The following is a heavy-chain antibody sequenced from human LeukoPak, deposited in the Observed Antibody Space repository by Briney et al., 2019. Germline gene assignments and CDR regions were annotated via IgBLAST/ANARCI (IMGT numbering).Heavy chain of an antibody. J-gene: IGHJ4*02. D-gene: IGHD2/OR15-2a*01. CDR3: ARAPGGVVIIDS. CDR1: GGSISSGGYY. CDR2: IYHSGSG. V-gene: IGHV4-30-2*01. Sequence: PSETLSLTCTVSGGSISSGGYYWSWIRQPPGKSLEWIGYIYHSGSGNYNPSLKSRVMISVDRSKNQFSLKLSSVTAADTAVYYCARAPGGVVIIDSWGQGTLVTVSS.